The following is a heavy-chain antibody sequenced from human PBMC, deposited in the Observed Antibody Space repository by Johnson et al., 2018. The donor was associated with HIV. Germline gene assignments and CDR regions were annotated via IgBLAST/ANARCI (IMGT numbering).Heavy chain of an antibody. D-gene: IGHD4-11*01. CDR2: VWYDGSDK. J-gene: IGHJ3*02. CDR1: GFTFSSYG. Sequence: QVQLVESGGGVVQPGRSLKLSCVASGFTFSSYGMHWVRQAPGKGLEWVAGVWYDGSDKYYAGSVKGRFTIFRDNSENTLYLQMNRLRAEDTAVYYCARGGLDIQFLAFDAFDIWGQVKMVTVSS. CDR3: ARGGLDIQFLAFDAFDI. V-gene: IGHV3-33*01.